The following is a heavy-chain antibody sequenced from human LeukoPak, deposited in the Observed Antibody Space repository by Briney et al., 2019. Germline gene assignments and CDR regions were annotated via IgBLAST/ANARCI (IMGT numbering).Heavy chain of an antibody. D-gene: IGHD6-19*01. CDR1: GGSFSGYY. V-gene: IGHV4-34*01. CDR2: INHSGST. Sequence: SETLSLTCAVYGGSFSGYYWSWIRQPPGKGLEWIGEINHSGSTNYNPSLKSRVTISVDTSKNQFSLKLSSVTAADTAVYYCARLPINSIAVDAVSLTDAFDIWGQGTMVTVSS. CDR3: ARLPINSIAVDAVSLTDAFDI. J-gene: IGHJ3*02.